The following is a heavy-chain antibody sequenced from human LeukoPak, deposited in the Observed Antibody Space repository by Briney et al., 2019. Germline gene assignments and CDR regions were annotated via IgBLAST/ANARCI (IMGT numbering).Heavy chain of an antibody. V-gene: IGHV4-39*01. D-gene: IGHD2-15*01. Sequence: PSETLSLTCSVSGGSISSPGYYWGWVRQSPGKGLEWIGSVYYSGSAYPKPSLRSRVTLSRDTSKNQLSLQLSSVTAADTAVYYCARRSDPWHACDKWGQGTMVSVAS. J-gene: IGHJ3*02. CDR3: ARRSDPWHACDK. CDR2: VYYSGSA. CDR1: GGSISSPGYY.